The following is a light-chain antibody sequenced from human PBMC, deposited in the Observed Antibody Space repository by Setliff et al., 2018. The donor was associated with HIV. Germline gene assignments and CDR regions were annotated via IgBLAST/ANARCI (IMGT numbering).Light chain of an antibody. CDR2: DVG. CDR3: CSYAGRYTYV. J-gene: IGLJ1*01. CDR1: RSDVGSYYY. Sequence: QSVLTQPRSVSGSPGQSVNISCTGTRSDVGSYYYVSWYRHHPGKVPKVLIYDVGERPSGVPDRFSGSKSGNTASLIISGLQADDEGDYYCCSYAGRYTYVFGSGTKGTVL. V-gene: IGLV2-11*01.